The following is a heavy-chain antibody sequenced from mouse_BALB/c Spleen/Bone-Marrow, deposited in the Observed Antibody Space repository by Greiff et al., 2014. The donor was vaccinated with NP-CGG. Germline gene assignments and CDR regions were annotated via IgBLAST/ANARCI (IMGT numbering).Heavy chain of an antibody. CDR2: IWADGST. CDR3: ARITTATGAMDY. V-gene: IGHV2-9*02. CDR1: GVSLTNYG. Sequence: QVQLKESGPGLGAPSQSLSITCTVSGVSLTNYGVHWVRQPPGKGLEGLGVIWADGSTNYNSALMSRLSISKDNSKSQVFFKMNSLQTDDTAMYYCARITTATGAMDYWGQGTSVTVSS. J-gene: IGHJ4*01. D-gene: IGHD1-2*01.